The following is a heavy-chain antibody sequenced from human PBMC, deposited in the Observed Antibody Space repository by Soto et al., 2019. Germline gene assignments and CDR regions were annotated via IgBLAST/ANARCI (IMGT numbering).Heavy chain of an antibody. V-gene: IGHV3-23*01. D-gene: IGHD3-3*01. CDR1: GFTFSSYA. CDR2: ISASGGST. CDR3: AKLDNYDFWSDPSHNRFDP. J-gene: IGHJ5*02. Sequence: EVQLLESGGGLVQPGGSLRLSCAASGFTFSSYAMSWVRQAPGKGLEWVSAISASGGSTYYADSVKGRFTISRDQSKNTLYLQMNSLRADATAVYYCAKLDNYDFWSDPSHNRFDPWGQGTLVTVSS.